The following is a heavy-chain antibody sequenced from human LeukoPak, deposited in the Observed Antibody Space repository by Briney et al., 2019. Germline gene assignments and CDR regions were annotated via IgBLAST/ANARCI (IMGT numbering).Heavy chain of an antibody. Sequence: ASVKVSCKASGYTFTSYGISWVRQAPGKGLEWMGWISGYNGNTNYAQKLQGRVTMTTDTSTSTVYMELRSLRSDDTAVYYCARDYILPLETDNGDGFAIWGQGTVVSVSS. V-gene: IGHV1-18*01. CDR1: GYTFTSYG. J-gene: IGHJ3*02. CDR2: ISGYNGNT. D-gene: IGHD3-3*02. CDR3: ARDYILPLETDNGDGFAI.